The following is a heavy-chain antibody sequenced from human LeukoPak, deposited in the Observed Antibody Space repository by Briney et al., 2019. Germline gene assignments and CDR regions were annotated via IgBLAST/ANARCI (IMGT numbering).Heavy chain of an antibody. CDR1: GGSFSGYY. CDR2: INHSGST. CDR3: ARGPRYCSGGSCYFNY. J-gene: IGHJ4*02. D-gene: IGHD2-15*01. V-gene: IGHV4-34*01. Sequence: SETLSLTCAVYGGSFSGYYWSWIRQPPGKGLEWMGEINHSGSTNYNPSLKSRVPISVDTSKNQFPLKLSSVTAADPAVYYCARGPRYCSGGSCYFNYWGQGTLVPVPS.